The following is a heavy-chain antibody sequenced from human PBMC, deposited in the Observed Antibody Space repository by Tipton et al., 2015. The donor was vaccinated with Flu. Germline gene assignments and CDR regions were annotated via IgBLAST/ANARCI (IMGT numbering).Heavy chain of an antibody. Sequence: TLSLTCAVYGGSVSGHYWSWIRQPPGKGLEWIGEINHSGRTNYNPSLKSRVTISVDTSKNQFSLKLSSVTAADTAVFYCASHSYSRGRAGHWGQGTLVTVSS. CDR3: ASHSYSRGRAGH. V-gene: IGHV4-34*01. CDR1: GGSVSGHY. J-gene: IGHJ4*02. D-gene: IGHD4-11*01. CDR2: INHSGRT.